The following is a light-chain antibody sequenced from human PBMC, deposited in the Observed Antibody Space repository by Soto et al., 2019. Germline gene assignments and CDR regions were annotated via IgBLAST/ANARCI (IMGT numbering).Light chain of an antibody. Sequence: QAVVAQPPSVSGAPGQRVTISCAGTSSNFGASYDVHWYQQHPGRAPKLLIYANTHRPSGVPDRFSGSKSGTSASLAITGLQPEDEADYYCQSYDSSLRDYVFGTGTKLTVL. CDR3: QSYDSSLRDYV. CDR1: SSNFGASYD. J-gene: IGLJ1*01. CDR2: ANT. V-gene: IGLV1-40*01.